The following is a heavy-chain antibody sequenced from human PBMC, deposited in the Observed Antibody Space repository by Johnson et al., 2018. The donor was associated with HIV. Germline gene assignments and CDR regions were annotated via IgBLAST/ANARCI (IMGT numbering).Heavy chain of an antibody. D-gene: IGHD3-22*01. CDR3: ARKVYYYDSSGYSSDAFDI. Sequence: VQLVESGGAVVQPGGSLRLSCAASGFTFSSYWMSWVRQAPGKGLEWVSGINWTGGRTGYADSVKGRFTISRDNAKNYLYLQLNSLRAEDTALYYCARKVYYYDSSGYSSDAFDIWGQGTMVTVSS. CDR2: INWTGGRT. CDR1: GFTFSSYW. V-gene: IGHV3-20*04. J-gene: IGHJ3*02.